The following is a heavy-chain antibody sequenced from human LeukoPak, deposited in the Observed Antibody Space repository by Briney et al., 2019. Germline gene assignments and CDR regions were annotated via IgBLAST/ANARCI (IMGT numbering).Heavy chain of an antibody. Sequence: PSETLSLTCAVYGGSFSGYYWSWIRQPPGKGLEWIGEINHSGSTNYNPSLKSRVTISVDTSKNQFSLELSSVTAADTAVYYCARRPKYYYDSSGYLDYWGQGTLVTVSS. J-gene: IGHJ4*02. D-gene: IGHD3-22*01. CDR2: INHSGST. CDR3: ARRPKYYYDSSGYLDY. CDR1: GGSFSGYY. V-gene: IGHV4-34*01.